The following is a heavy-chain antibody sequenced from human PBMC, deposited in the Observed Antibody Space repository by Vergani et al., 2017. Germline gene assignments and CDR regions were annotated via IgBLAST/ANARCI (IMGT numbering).Heavy chain of an antibody. V-gene: IGHV3-23*01. D-gene: IGHD6-13*01. J-gene: IGHJ4*02. CDR2: ISGSGGST. CDR3: AKVSQYSSSPHRLDY. CDR1: GFTFSSYA. Sequence: EVQLLESGGGLVQPGGSLRLSCAASGFTFSSYAMSWVRQAPGKGLEWVSGISGSGGSTYYADSVKGRFTISRDNSKNTLYLQMNSLRAEDRAVYYCAKVSQYSSSPHRLDYWGQGTLVTVSS.